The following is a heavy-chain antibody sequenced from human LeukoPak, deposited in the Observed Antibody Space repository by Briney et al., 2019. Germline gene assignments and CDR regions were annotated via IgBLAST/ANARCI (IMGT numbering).Heavy chain of an antibody. CDR3: VRRTDYYMDV. Sequence: GESLKISCQGSGYPFTSYWIGWVRQMPGKGLEWMGIIYPGDSDTRYSPSFQGQVTISADKSINTAYLKWSSLKALDTAMYYCVRRTDYYMDVWGKGTTVTVSS. CDR2: IYPGDSDT. J-gene: IGHJ6*03. CDR1: GYPFTSYW. V-gene: IGHV5-51*01.